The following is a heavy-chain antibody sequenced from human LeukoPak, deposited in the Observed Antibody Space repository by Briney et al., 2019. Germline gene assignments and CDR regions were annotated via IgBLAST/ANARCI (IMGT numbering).Heavy chain of an antibody. Sequence: GGSLRLSCAASGFTFSDYYITWIRQAPGKWLEWVSHISSSGRLMQYADSVKGRFTISRDNSKNTLYLQMNSLRAEDTAVYYCAKDLSYYDFWSGYYTGINYFDYWGQGTLVTVSS. CDR1: GFTFSDYY. V-gene: IGHV3-11*01. CDR3: AKDLSYYDFWSGYYTGINYFDY. D-gene: IGHD3-3*01. CDR2: ISSSGRLM. J-gene: IGHJ4*02.